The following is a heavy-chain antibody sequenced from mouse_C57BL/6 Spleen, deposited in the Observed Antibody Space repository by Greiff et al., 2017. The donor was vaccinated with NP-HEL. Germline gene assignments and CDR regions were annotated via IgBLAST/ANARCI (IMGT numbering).Heavy chain of an antibody. D-gene: IGHD2-1*01. CDR1: GFSLSTSGMG. V-gene: IGHV8-12*01. Sequence: QVTLKESGPGILQSSQTLSLTCSFSGFSLSTSGMGVSWIRQPSGKGLEWLAHIYWDDDKRYNPSLKSRLTISKDTSRNQVFLKITSVDTADTATYYCARREGLYGNSRGYFDVWGTGTTVTVSS. CDR2: IYWDDDK. J-gene: IGHJ1*03. CDR3: ARREGLYGNSRGYFDV.